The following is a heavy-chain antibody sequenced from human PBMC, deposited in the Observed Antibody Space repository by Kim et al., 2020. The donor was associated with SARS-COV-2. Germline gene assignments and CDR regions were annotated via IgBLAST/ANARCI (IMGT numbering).Heavy chain of an antibody. CDR2: IYYSGST. D-gene: IGHD6-13*01. V-gene: IGHV4-39*07. CDR1: GGSISSSSYY. CDR3: ARDSSSWPFDY. J-gene: IGHJ4*02. Sequence: SETLSLTCTVSGGSISSSSYYWGWIRQPPGKGLEWIGSIYYSGSTYYNPSLKSRVTISVDTSKNQFSLKLSSVTAADTAVYYCARDSSSWPFDYWGQGT.